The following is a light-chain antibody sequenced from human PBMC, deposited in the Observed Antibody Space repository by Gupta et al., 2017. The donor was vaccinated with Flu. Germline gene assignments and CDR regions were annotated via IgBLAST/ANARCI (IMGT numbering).Light chain of an antibody. CDR1: QSVSSN. CDR2: GAS. Sequence: IVMTQSPSTLSVSPGERATLSCRSSQSVSSNLAWYQQKPGQAPRLLIYGASTRATGFPARFNGSGSGTEFTLTISSLQSEDFAVYYCQQYYNWPRTFGQGTKLEIK. J-gene: IGKJ1*01. V-gene: IGKV3-15*01. CDR3: QQYYNWPRT.